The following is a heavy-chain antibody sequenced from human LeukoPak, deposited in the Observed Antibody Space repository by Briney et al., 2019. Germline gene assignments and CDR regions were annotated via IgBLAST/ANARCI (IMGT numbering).Heavy chain of an antibody. CDR1: GYSFTSHY. Sequence: ASVKVSCKASGYSFTSHYMHWVRQAPGQGLEWMGIINPSGDSASYAQKFQGRVTMTRDTSTSTVYMELSSLRSEDTAVYYCATPTPFGYYGDSNFDYWGQGTLVTVSS. J-gene: IGHJ4*02. D-gene: IGHD4-17*01. CDR3: ATPTPFGYYGDSNFDY. V-gene: IGHV1-46*01. CDR2: INPSGDSA.